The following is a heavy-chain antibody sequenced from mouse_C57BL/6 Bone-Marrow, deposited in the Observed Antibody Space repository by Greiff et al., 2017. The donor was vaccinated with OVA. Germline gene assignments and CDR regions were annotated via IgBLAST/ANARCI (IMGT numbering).Heavy chain of an antibody. J-gene: IGHJ4*01. CDR2: IHPSDSDT. Sequence: QVQLQQPGAELVKPGASVKVSCKASGYTFTGYWMHWVKQRPGQGLEWIGRIHPSDSDTNYNQKFKGKATLTVDKSSSTAYMQLSSLTSEDSAVYYCAIRGATMITTRSYYAMDYWGQGTSVTVSS. D-gene: IGHD2-4*01. CDR1: GYTFTGYW. CDR3: AIRGATMITTRSYYAMDY. V-gene: IGHV1-74*01.